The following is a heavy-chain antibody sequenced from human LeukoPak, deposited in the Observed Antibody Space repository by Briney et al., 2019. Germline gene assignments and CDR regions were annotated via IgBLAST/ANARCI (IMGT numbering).Heavy chain of an antibody. CDR2: IGGGGGDT. CDR1: GFTFSSYG. CDR3: AKGPTIGVAGTDY. J-gene: IGHJ4*02. V-gene: IGHV3-23*01. Sequence: GGSLRLSCAASGFTFSSYGMHWVRQAPGKGLEWVSVIGGGGGDTFYADSVKGRFTISRDNSKNTLYLQMNSLRAEDTAIYYCAKGPTIGVAGTDYWGQGTLVTVSS. D-gene: IGHD6-19*01.